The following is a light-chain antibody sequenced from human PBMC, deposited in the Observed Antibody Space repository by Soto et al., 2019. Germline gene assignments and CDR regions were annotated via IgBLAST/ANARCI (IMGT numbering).Light chain of an antibody. CDR3: AAWDDSLNGQV. CDR1: SSNIGSNT. J-gene: IGLJ3*02. V-gene: IGLV1-44*01. Sequence: QSVLTQPPSASGTPGQRVTISCSGSSSNIGSNTVNWYQQLPGTAPKLLIYSNNNRPSGVPDRFSGSKSGTSASLAISGLQAEDEADYYCAAWDDSLNGQVFGGGTKLTVL. CDR2: SNN.